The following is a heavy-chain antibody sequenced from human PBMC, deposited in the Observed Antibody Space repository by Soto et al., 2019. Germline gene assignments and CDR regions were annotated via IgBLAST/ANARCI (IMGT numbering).Heavy chain of an antibody. Sequence: GVSLRLSCAASGFTFSSYAMHWVRQAPGKGLEWVAVISYDGSNKYYADSVKGRFTISRDNSKNTLYLQMNSLRAEDTAVYYCAREGAIYYFDYWGQGTLVTVSS. CDR1: GFTFSSYA. J-gene: IGHJ4*02. CDR3: AREGAIYYFDY. V-gene: IGHV3-30-3*01. D-gene: IGHD1-26*01. CDR2: ISYDGSNK.